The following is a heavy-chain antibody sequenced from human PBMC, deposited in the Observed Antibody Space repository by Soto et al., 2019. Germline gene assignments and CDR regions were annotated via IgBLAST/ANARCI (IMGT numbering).Heavy chain of an antibody. CDR2: ISAYNGNT. CDR3: ARDIKGWFGELWNWFDP. V-gene: IGHV1-18*01. D-gene: IGHD3-10*01. CDR1: GYTFTSYG. Sequence: ASVKVSCKASGYTFTSYGISWVRQAPGQGLEWMGWISAYNGNTNYAQKLQGRVTMTTDTSTSTAYMELRSLRSDDAAVYYCARDIKGWFGELWNWFDPWGQGTLVTDSS. J-gene: IGHJ5*02.